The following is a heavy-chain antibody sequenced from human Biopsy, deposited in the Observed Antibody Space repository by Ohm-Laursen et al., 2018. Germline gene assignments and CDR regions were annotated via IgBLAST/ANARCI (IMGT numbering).Heavy chain of an antibody. Sequence: GTLSLTCAVYGESFNGYYWSWIRQTPGTGLEWIGEINHSGRTNYNPSLKSRVTISVDTSKNHFSLKVKSVTAADTAVYYCVRGVDYYDPYHYYALDVWGQGTTVTVSS. D-gene: IGHD3-22*01. V-gene: IGHV4-34*01. CDR1: GESFNGYY. CDR3: VRGVDYYDPYHYYALDV. CDR2: INHSGRT. J-gene: IGHJ6*02.